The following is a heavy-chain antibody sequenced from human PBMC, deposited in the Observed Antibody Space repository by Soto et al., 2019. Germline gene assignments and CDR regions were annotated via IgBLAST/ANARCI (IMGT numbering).Heavy chain of an antibody. Sequence: GGSLRLSCAASGFTFSSYGMHWVRQAPGKGLEWVAVISYDGSNKYYADSVKGRFTISRDNSKNTLYLQMNSLRAEDTAVYYCAKDNIPYSSYYYYGMDVWGQGTPVTVSS. CDR2: ISYDGSNK. J-gene: IGHJ6*02. D-gene: IGHD6-19*01. CDR3: AKDNIPYSSYYYYGMDV. CDR1: GFTFSSYG. V-gene: IGHV3-30*18.